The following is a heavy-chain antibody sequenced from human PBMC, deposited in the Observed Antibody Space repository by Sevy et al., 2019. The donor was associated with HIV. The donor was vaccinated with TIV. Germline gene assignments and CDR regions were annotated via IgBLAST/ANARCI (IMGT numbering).Heavy chain of an antibody. J-gene: IGHJ5*02. V-gene: IGHV3-11*01. CDR3: ARDPTYYDFWAGYYTGWFHP. Sequence: GGSLRLSCVGSGFRFSGHYMNWIRQAPGKGLEWVSYISGTGNTKYYTDSVKGRFTISRDNAKNSLYLEMNNLRVDDTAVYYCARDPTYYDFWAGYYTGWFHPWGQGTLVTVSS. CDR2: ISGTGNTK. CDR1: GFRFSGHY. D-gene: IGHD3-3*01.